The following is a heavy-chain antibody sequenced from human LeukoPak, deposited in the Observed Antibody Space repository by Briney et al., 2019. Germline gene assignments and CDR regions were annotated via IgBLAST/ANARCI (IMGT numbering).Heavy chain of an antibody. CDR3: ARSSESYDSSGYYSYYFDY. CDR2: IYPSGST. V-gene: IGHV4-61*02. J-gene: IGHJ4*02. CDR1: GGSISSGSYY. D-gene: IGHD3-22*01. Sequence: SETLSLTCTVSGGSISSGSYYWSWIRQPAGKGLEWIGRIYPSGSTNYKPSLKSRGTISVDTSKNQYSLKLSSVTAADTAVYYCARSSESYDSSGYYSYYFDYWGQGTLVTVSS.